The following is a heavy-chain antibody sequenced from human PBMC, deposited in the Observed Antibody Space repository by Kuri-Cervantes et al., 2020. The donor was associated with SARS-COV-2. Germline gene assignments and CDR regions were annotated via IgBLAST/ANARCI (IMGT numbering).Heavy chain of an antibody. Sequence: ASVKVSCKASGYTFTSYGISWVRQAPGQGLEWMGWISAYNGNTNYAQKLQGRVTMTRDTSISTAYMELSSLTSEDTAIYYCYCAPKGGFDSWGQGTLVTVSS. D-gene: IGHD2-21*01. CDR2: ISAYNGNT. CDR1: GYTFTSYG. CDR3: YCAPKGGFDS. J-gene: IGHJ4*02. V-gene: IGHV1-18*01.